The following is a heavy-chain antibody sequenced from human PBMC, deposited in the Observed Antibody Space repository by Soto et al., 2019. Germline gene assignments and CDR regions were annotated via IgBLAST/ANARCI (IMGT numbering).Heavy chain of an antibody. CDR1: GDYIHVGGYY. V-gene: IGHV4-30-4*01. CDR2: IYYTGKT. Sequence: QVQLQESGPGLVKPSQTLSLTCSVSGDYIHVGGYYWTWIRQRPGKGLEWMGYIYYTGKTYYNPYLESRLTRSVDRSKNQFSLRLTSVTAADTDVYFCGRDLTSNANCFDPWGQGTLVTVSS. D-gene: IGHD2-2*01. J-gene: IGHJ5*02. CDR3: GRDLTSNANCFDP.